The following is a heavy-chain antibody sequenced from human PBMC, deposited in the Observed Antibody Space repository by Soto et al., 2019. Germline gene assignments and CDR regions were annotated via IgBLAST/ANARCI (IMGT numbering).Heavy chain of an antibody. J-gene: IGHJ4*02. V-gene: IGHV4-59*01. D-gene: IGHD5-18*01. Sequence: QVQLQESGPGLVKPSETLSLTCTVSGGSISGYSWSWIRQPPGKGLEWIGYIFYRGSTNYNPSLTRRVTISVDTSKSPFSLKLSSVTAADTAVYYCASLVAGYSYGHFDYWGQGTLVTVSS. CDR2: IFYRGST. CDR1: GGSISGYS. CDR3: ASLVAGYSYGHFDY.